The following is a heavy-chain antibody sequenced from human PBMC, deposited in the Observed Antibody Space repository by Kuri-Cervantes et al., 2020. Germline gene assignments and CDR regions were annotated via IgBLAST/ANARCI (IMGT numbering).Heavy chain of an antibody. CDR2: MSPNSGNT. CDR3: AITDTAMALNGY. CDR1: GYTFTSYD. Sequence: ASVKVSCKASGYTFTSYDINWVRQATGQGLEWMGWMSPNSGNTGYAQKFQGRVTMTRNTSISTAYMELSSLRSEDTAVYYCAITDTAMALNGYWGQGTLVTVSS. D-gene: IGHD5-18*01. J-gene: IGHJ4*02. V-gene: IGHV1-8*01.